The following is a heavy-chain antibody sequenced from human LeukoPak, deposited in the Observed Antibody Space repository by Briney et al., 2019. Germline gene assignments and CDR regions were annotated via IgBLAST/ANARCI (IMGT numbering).Heavy chain of an antibody. D-gene: IGHD1-26*01. CDR1: GYTFTGYY. Sequence: EASVKVSCKASGYTFTGYYMHWVRQAPGQGLEWMGWINPNSGGTNYAQKFQGRVTTTRDTSISTAYMELSRLRSDDTAVYYCARELYSGRTGDAFDIWGQGTMVTVSS. J-gene: IGHJ3*02. CDR3: ARELYSGRTGDAFDI. V-gene: IGHV1-2*02. CDR2: INPNSGGT.